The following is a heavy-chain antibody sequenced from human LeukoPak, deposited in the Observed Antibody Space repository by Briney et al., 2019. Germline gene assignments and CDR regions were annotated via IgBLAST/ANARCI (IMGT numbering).Heavy chain of an antibody. CDR1: GYSISGGYF. CDR3: TRVTRNSGWFFDC. Sequence: SETLSLTCDVSGYSISGGYFWGWIRQPPGMGLEWIGSTAHRGNTYYNPSLKGRVSISTDGSKNQFSLSLTSVTAADTATYYCTRVTRNSGWFFDCWGPGTLATVHS. V-gene: IGHV4-38-2*01. D-gene: IGHD6-19*01. CDR2: TAHRGNT. J-gene: IGHJ4*02.